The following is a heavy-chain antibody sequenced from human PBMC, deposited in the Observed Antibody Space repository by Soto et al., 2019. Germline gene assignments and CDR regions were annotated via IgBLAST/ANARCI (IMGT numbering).Heavy chain of an antibody. CDR1: GFSVSSNY. J-gene: IGHJ5*02. CDR2: HYSGGST. V-gene: IGHV3-53*01. CDR3: ARHRHPRGTVGATSPLDP. Sequence: GSLRLSCAISGFSVSSNYLSWVRQAPGKGLEWVSVHYSGGSTYYADSVQGRFTISRDKSNNTLYLQMRRVRAEDTAVYFCARHRHPRGTVGATSPLDPWGQGTQVTVYS. D-gene: IGHD1-26*01.